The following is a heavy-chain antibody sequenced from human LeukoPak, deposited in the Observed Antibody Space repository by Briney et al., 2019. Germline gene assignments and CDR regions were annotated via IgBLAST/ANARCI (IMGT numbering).Heavy chain of an antibody. Sequence: GGSLRLSCAASGFTFDDYGMSWVRQAPGKGLEWVSAISGSGGTTYYADSVKGRFTISGDASKNTLYLQMNSLRVEDTAVYYCAKDRRSSWPYDAFDIWGQGTVVTVSS. D-gene: IGHD6-13*01. CDR3: AKDRRSSWPYDAFDI. CDR2: ISGSGGTT. CDR1: GFTFDDYG. J-gene: IGHJ3*02. V-gene: IGHV3-23*01.